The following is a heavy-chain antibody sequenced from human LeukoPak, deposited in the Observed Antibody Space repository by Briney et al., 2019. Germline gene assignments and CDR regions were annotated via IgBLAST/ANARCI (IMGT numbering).Heavy chain of an antibody. CDR1: GGSFSGYY. J-gene: IGHJ3*02. CDR3: ARGLVRYAFDI. V-gene: IGHV4-34*01. Sequence: SETLSLTFAVYGGSFSGYYWSWIRQPPGKGLEWIGEINHSGSTNYNPSLKSRVTISVDTSKNQFSLKLSSVTAADTAVYYCARGLVRYAFDIWGQGTMVTVSS. CDR2: INHSGST.